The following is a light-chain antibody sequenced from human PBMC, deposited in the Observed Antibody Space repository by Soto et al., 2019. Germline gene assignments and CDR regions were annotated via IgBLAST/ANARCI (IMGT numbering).Light chain of an antibody. CDR1: QSVATY. Sequence: EIVLTQSPATLSLSPGERATLSCRASQSVATYLAWYQQKPGQAPRLLIYDTSNRATGIPARFSGSGSGTDFTLTISSLEPEDFAVYYCQQRSTWPWTFGQGCKVEIK. CDR2: DTS. CDR3: QQRSTWPWT. V-gene: IGKV3-11*01. J-gene: IGKJ1*01.